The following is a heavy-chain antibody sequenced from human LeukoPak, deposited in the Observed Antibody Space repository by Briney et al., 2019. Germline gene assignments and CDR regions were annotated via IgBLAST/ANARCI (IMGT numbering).Heavy chain of an antibody. CDR1: GFTLSIFG. D-gene: IGHD5-18*01. CDR3: ARGGYSYDY. J-gene: IGHJ4*02. V-gene: IGHV3-21*06. CDR2: ISGSSSSI. Sequence: PGGSLRLSCAASGFTLSIFGMNWVRQAPGKGLEWVSSISGSSSSIYYADSVKGRFTISRDNAKNSLYLQMNSLSAEGTAVYYCARGGYSYDYWGQGTLVTVSS.